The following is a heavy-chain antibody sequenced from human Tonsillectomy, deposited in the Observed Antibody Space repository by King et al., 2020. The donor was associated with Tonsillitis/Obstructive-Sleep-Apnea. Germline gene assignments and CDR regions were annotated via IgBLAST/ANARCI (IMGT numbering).Heavy chain of an antibody. Sequence: QLVQSGAEVKKPGASVKVSCKASGYTFTSYGISWVRQAPGQGLEWMGWISAYNGDTNYAQKLQGRVTMTTDTSTSTACMELRSLRSDDTAVYYCARDSMSHYFDSSTYYTFDYWGQGTLVTVSS. CDR1: GYTFTSYG. V-gene: IGHV1-18*01. CDR2: ISAYNGDT. J-gene: IGHJ4*02. D-gene: IGHD3-22*01. CDR3: ARDSMSHYFDSSTYYTFDY.